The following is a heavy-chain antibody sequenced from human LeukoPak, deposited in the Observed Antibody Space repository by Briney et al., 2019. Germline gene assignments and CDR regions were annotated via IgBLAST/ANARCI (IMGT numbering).Heavy chain of an antibody. Sequence: GGSLRLSCAACGFTVSSNYMSWVRQAPGKGLEWVSVIYSGGSTNNADSVKGRFTISRHNSENMLYLQMNSLRAEDTAVYYCARGYGQGAFDTRGQGTMVTVSS. CDR1: GFTVSSNY. J-gene: IGHJ3*02. V-gene: IGHV3-53*04. CDR3: ARGYGQGAFDT. D-gene: IGHD1-1*01. CDR2: IYSGGST.